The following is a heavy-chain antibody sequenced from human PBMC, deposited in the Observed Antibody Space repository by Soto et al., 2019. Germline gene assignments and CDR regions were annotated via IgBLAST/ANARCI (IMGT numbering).Heavy chain of an antibody. Sequence: SETLSLTCTVSGGSISSYYWSWIRQPPGKGLEWIGYIYYSGSTNYNPSLKSRVTISVDTSKNQFSLKLSSVTAADTAVYYCARVGVAATYSSDYWGQGTLVTVSS. CDR1: GGSISSYY. J-gene: IGHJ4*02. V-gene: IGHV4-59*01. CDR2: IYYSGST. CDR3: ARVGVAATYSSDY. D-gene: IGHD6-19*01.